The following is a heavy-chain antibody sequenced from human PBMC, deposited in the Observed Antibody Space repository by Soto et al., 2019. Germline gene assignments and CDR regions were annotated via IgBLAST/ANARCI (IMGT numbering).Heavy chain of an antibody. Sequence: PGGALRISCAAPGFTFSSYNMNWVRQAPGKGLEWGSYISSSSSTIYYADSVKGRFTISRDNAKNSLYLQMNSLRDEDTAVYYCSWWLSPYWGQGTLVTV. CDR1: GFTFSSYN. CDR2: ISSSSSTI. D-gene: IGHD2-8*02. CDR3: SWWLSPY. V-gene: IGHV3-48*02. J-gene: IGHJ4*02.